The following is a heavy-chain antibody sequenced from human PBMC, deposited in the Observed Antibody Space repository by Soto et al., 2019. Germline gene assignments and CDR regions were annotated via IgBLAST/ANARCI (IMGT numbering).Heavy chain of an antibody. V-gene: IGHV3-23*01. J-gene: IGHJ6*02. D-gene: IGHD3-22*01. CDR2: ISGSGGST. CDR1: GFTFSSYA. CDR3: AKDYYHSSGYYYYGMDV. Sequence: EVQLLESGGGLVQPGGSLRLSCAASGFTFSSYAMSWVRQAPGKGLEWVSAISGSGGSTYYADSVKGRFTISRDNSKNTLYLQMNSLRAEDTAVYYCAKDYYHSSGYYYYGMDVWGQGTTVTVSS.